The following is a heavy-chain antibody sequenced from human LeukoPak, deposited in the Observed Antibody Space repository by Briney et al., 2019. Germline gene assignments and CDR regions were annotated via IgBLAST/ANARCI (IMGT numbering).Heavy chain of an antibody. J-gene: IGHJ4*02. CDR1: GFTFSDYY. CDR3: ASVTYSSSSGPKVDY. Sequence: NPGGSLRLSCAASGFTFSDYYMSWIRQAPGKGLEWVSYISSSGSTIYYADSVKGRFTISRDNAKNSLYLQMNSLRAEDTAVYYCASVTYSSSSGPKVDYWGQGTLVTVSS. CDR2: ISSSGSTI. V-gene: IGHV3-11*04. D-gene: IGHD6-6*01.